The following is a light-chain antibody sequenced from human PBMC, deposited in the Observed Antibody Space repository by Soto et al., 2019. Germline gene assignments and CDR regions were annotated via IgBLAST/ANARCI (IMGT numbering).Light chain of an antibody. V-gene: IGKV2-28*01. CDR1: QSLLHSNGYNY. Sequence: DIVMTQSPLSLPVTPGEPASISCRSSQSLLHSNGYNYVYWYLQKPGQSPHLLIYVASNRASGVPDRFSGSGSGTDFTLRISRVEAEDVGVYYCMQPLQTPWTFGQGTKVEIK. J-gene: IGKJ1*01. CDR2: VAS. CDR3: MQPLQTPWT.